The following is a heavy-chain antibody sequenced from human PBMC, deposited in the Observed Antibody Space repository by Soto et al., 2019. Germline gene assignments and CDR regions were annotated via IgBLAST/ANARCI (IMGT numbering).Heavy chain of an antibody. J-gene: IGHJ6*02. Sequence: EVQLVESGGGLVKPGGSLRLSCAASGFTFSSYSMNWVRQAPGKGLEWVSSIRSSSSYIYYADSVKGRFTISRDNAKNSLHLQMNSLRAEDTAVYYCARDPDRTRVYYYYYGMDVWGQGTTVTVSS. V-gene: IGHV3-21*01. CDR3: ARDPDRTRVYYYYYGMDV. CDR2: IRSSSSYI. CDR1: GFTFSSYS.